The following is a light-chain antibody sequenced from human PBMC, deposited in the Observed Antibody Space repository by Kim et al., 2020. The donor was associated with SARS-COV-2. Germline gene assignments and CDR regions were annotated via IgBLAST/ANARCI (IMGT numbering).Light chain of an antibody. CDR3: HQYNFWPYS. CDR1: QTISSN. Sequence: SVSPRESATLSCRASQTISSNLAWYRQKPGQAPRLLIYGASSRATGIPARFRGSGFGTEFTLTISSLQSEDFAVYFCHQYNFWPYSFGQGTKLEI. CDR2: GAS. J-gene: IGKJ2*03. V-gene: IGKV3-15*01.